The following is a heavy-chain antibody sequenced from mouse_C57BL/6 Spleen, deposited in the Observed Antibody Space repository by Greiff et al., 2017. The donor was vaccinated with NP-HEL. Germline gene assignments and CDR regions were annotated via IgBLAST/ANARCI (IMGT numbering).Heavy chain of an antibody. D-gene: IGHD1-1*01. V-gene: IGHV5-9-1*02. CDR2: ISSCGGYI. CDR1: GFTFTSYA. J-gene: IGHJ3*01. Sequence: EVMLVESGEGLVKPGGSLKLSCAASGFTFTSYAMSWVRQTPEKRLEWVAHISSCGGYIFYADTLKGRFTISRDNDRNTLYLQMSRLKAEDTAMDYCTRALANPSWFAYWGQGTLVTVSA. CDR3: TRALANPSWFAY.